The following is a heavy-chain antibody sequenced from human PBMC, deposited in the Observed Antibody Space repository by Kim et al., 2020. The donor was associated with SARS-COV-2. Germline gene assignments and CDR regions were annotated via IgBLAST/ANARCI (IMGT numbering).Heavy chain of an antibody. CDR1: GFSFSYYW. J-gene: IGHJ4*02. D-gene: IGHD3-10*01. V-gene: IGHV3-7*01. Sequence: GGSLRLSCAASGFSFSYYWMPWVRQAPGKGLEWVANIKEDGGQKYYVDSVKGRFTISRDNAETSVYLQMNRLGAQDTAVYYCARASPTYFGWGTYSPDYFDVWGQGTLVSVSS. CDR2: IKEDGGQK. CDR3: ARASPTYFGWGTYSPDYFDV.